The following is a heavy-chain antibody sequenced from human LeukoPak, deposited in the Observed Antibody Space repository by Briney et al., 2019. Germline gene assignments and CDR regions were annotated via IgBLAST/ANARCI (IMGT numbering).Heavy chain of an antibody. CDR1: GYTLTELS. CDR3: ATSDDYYDSSGYHFQH. D-gene: IGHD3-22*01. J-gene: IGHJ1*01. CDR2: FDPEDGET. Sequence: ASVKVSCKVSGYTLTELSMHWVRQAPGKGLEWMGGFDPEDGETIYAQKFQGRVTMTEDTSTDAVYMELSSLRSEDTAVYYCATSDDYYDSSGYHFQHWGQGTLVTVSS. V-gene: IGHV1-24*01.